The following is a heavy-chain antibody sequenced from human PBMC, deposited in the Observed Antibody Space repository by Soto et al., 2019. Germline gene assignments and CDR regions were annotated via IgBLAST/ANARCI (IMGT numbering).Heavy chain of an antibody. J-gene: IGHJ6*01. D-gene: IGHD3-10*01. Sequence: QVQLQQWGAGLLKPSETLSLTCAVYGGSFSGYYWSWIRQPPGKGLEWIGEINHSGSTNYNPSLXXRAPISVDPSXXQXSXXMRSVTGAGTAVYYCARGPMVRGVIRSIQVYGMDVWGQGTTVTVIS. CDR3: ARGPMVRGVIRSIQVYGMDV. V-gene: IGHV4-34*01. CDR1: GGSFSGYY. CDR2: INHSGST.